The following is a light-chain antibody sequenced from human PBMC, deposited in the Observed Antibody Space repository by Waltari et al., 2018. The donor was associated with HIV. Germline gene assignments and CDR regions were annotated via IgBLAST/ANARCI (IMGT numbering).Light chain of an antibody. CDR1: SSDVGGYNY. V-gene: IGLV2-14*01. CDR3: SSYTSSSTLGVL. Sequence: QSALTQPDSVSGSPGQPITISCTGTSSDVGGYNYVSWYKQHPGKAPKLMIYEVSNRPSGVSNRFSGSKSGNTASLTISGLQAEDEADYYCSSYTSSSTLGVLFGGGTKLTVL. J-gene: IGLJ2*01. CDR2: EVS.